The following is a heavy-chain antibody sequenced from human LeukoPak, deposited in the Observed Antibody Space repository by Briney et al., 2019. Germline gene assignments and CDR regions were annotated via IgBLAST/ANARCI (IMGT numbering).Heavy chain of an antibody. CDR3: ARLYSQVGPFDY. V-gene: IGHV3-21*01. CDR1: GFTFSDYS. J-gene: IGHJ4*02. Sequence: GGSLRLSCAASGFTFSDYSMNWVRQAPGKGLEWVASISSSSPYIYYTDSVKGRFTISRDNAKNSLYLQMNSLRAEDTAVYYCARLYSQVGPFDYWGQGTLVTVSS. CDR2: ISSSSPYI. D-gene: IGHD5-18*01.